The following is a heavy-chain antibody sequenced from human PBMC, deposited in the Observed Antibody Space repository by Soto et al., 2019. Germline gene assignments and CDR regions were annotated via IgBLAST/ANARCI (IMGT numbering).Heavy chain of an antibody. Sequence: QVKLVESGGGVVQPGRSLRLSCAASGFTFSIYAMHWVRQAPGKGLEWVAVISYDGARKAYANSVKGRFTISRDTSKNTLYLQMNSLIVEDTAAYYCSRGDREDTAAVIGARPGEYGMDIWGRGTTVTVSS. CDR2: ISYDGARK. CDR1: GFTFSIYA. V-gene: IGHV3-30-3*01. D-gene: IGHD6-25*01. CDR3: SRGDREDTAAVIGARPGEYGMDI. J-gene: IGHJ6*02.